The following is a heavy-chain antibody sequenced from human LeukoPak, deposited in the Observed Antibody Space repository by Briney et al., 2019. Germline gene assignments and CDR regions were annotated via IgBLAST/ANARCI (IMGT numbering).Heavy chain of an antibody. CDR3: ASLMH. D-gene: IGHD2-8*01. V-gene: IGHV3-30*04. CDR1: GFTFSSYA. Sequence: GGSLRLSCAASGFTFSSYAMHWVRQAPGKGLEWVAVISYDGSNKYYADSVKGRFTISRDNSKNTLYLQMNCLRAEDTAVYYCASLMHWGQGTLVTVSS. J-gene: IGHJ4*02. CDR2: ISYDGSNK.